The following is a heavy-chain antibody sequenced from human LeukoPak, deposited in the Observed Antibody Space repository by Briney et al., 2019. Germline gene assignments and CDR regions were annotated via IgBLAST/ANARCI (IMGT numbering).Heavy chain of an antibody. Sequence: SETLSLTCTVSGGSISSSGYYWGWIRQPPGKGLEWIGSIYYSGSTYYNPSLKSRVTISVDTSKNQFSLKLSSVTAADTAAYYCARGGALWTMMNWGQGTLVTVSS. V-gene: IGHV4-39*07. D-gene: IGHD3-22*01. CDR1: GGSISSSGYY. CDR2: IYYSGST. CDR3: ARGGALWTMMN. J-gene: IGHJ4*02.